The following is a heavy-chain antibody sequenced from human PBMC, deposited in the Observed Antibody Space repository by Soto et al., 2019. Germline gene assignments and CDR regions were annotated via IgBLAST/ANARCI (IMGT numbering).Heavy chain of an antibody. J-gene: IGHJ6*02. Sequence: QITLKESGPTLVKPTQTLTLTCTFSGFSLSTSGVGVGWIRQPPGKALEWLALIYWADDKGSSPSLKSRLTITQDTSKNQVVLKMTNMDPVDTATYFCAHRPTVTSGMDVWGQGTTVTVSS. D-gene: IGHD4-17*01. CDR1: GFSLSTSGVG. CDR3: AHRPTVTSGMDV. CDR2: IYWADDK. V-gene: IGHV2-5*02.